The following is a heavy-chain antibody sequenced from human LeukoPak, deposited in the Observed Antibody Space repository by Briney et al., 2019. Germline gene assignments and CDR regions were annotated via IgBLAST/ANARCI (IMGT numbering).Heavy chain of an antibody. Sequence: PGGSLRLSCAASGFDLSTYAINWVRQAPGKGLEWVSSISTMSNYIFYGDSVKGRFTISRDNAKNSVYLQMNSLIPEDTAVYYCSRDRLGGLDLWGQGTLVTVSS. J-gene: IGHJ5*02. CDR1: GFDLSTYA. D-gene: IGHD5-12*01. V-gene: IGHV3-21*01. CDR2: ISTMSNYI. CDR3: SRDRLGGLDL.